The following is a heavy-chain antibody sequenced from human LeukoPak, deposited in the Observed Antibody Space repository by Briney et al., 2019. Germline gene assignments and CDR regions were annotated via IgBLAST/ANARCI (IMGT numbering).Heavy chain of an antibody. CDR3: AASKKYGSGSYYVYYMDV. D-gene: IGHD3-10*01. CDR2: IYTSGST. CDR1: GGSISSYY. V-gene: IGHV4-4*07. J-gene: IGHJ6*03. Sequence: SETLSLTCTVSGGSISSYYWSWIRQPAGKGLEWIGRIYTSGSTNYNPSLKSRVTISIDTSKNQFSLKLTSVTAADTAVYYCAASKKYGSGSYYVYYMDVWGKGTTVTISS.